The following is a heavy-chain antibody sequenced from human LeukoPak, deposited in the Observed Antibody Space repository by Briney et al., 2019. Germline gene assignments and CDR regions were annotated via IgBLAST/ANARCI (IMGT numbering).Heavy chain of an antibody. Sequence: GGSLRLSCAASGFTFSSYAMSWVRQAPGKGLEWVAAISDSGGTTYYVDSVRGRFTISRDNSKNTLYLQMNSLRADDTAVYYCAREAAADVFDIWGQGTMVTVSS. CDR2: ISDSGGTT. CDR3: AREAAADVFDI. CDR1: GFTFSSYA. V-gene: IGHV3-23*01. J-gene: IGHJ3*02. D-gene: IGHD6-13*01.